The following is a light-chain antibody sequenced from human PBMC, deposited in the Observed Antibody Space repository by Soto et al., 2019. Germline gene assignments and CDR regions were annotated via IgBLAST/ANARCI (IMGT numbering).Light chain of an antibody. Sequence: QSALTQPASVSGSPGQSITISCTGTSSDVGGYNYVCWYQQHPGKAPKLVIYAVTNRPSGVSNRFSGSKSGNTASLSISGLQAEDEADYYCSSYTSSGTVVFGGGTKVTVL. CDR2: AVT. V-gene: IGLV2-14*01. CDR3: SSYTSSGTVV. J-gene: IGLJ2*01. CDR1: SSDVGGYNY.